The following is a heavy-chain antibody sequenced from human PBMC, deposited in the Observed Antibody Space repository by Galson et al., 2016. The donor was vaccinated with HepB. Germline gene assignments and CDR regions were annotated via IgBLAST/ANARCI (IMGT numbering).Heavy chain of an antibody. Sequence: SLRLSCAASGFTFNAHWMNWVRQAPGKGLGWVANIRGDGIVSYYAESVRGRFTISRDNAKNSLYLQMNDLRVDETAVYYCSREMTGSYFDWGQGTLVTVSS. CDR3: SREMTGSYFD. CDR2: IRGDGIVS. D-gene: IGHD3-10*01. J-gene: IGHJ4*02. V-gene: IGHV3-7*01. CDR1: GFTFNAHW.